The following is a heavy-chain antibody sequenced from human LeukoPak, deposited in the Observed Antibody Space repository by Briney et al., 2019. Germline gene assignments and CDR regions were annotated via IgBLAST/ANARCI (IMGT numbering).Heavy chain of an antibody. CDR3: AREGVLRYFDWLLIPWFDP. J-gene: IGHJ5*02. Sequence: SEALSLACAVYGGSFSGYYWSWIRQPPGKGLERIGEINHSGSTNYNPSLKSRVTISVDTSKNQSSLKLSSVTAADTAVYYCAREGVLRYFDWLLIPWFDPWGQGTLVTVSS. CDR2: INHSGST. CDR1: GGSFSGYY. D-gene: IGHD3-9*01. V-gene: IGHV4-34*01.